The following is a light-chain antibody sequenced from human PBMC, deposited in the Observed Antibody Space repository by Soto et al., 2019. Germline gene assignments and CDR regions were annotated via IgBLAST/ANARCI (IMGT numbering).Light chain of an antibody. Sequence: DIPMTQSPSSLSASVGDRVTITCRASHPISNYLNWYQHRPGKAPKLLIYGASTLRSGVPSRFSGSESGTDFTLTITSLQPEDCATYYCQQTYATPITFGQGTRLEIK. J-gene: IGKJ5*01. CDR2: GAS. CDR3: QQTYATPIT. V-gene: IGKV1-39*01. CDR1: HPISNY.